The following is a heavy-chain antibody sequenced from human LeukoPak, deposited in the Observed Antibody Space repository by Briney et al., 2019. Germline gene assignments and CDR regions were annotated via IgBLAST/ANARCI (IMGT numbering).Heavy chain of an antibody. CDR3: ASPGRDPRGYSYGYLDY. D-gene: IGHD5-18*01. CDR2: ISAYNGNT. Sequence: ASVKVSCKASGYTFSSYGISWGRQAPGQGVEWMGWISAYNGNTNYAQKLQGRVTMTTDTSTSTAYMELRSLRSDDTAVYYCASPGRDPRGYSYGYLDYWGQGTLVTVSS. V-gene: IGHV1-18*01. J-gene: IGHJ4*02. CDR1: GYTFSSYG.